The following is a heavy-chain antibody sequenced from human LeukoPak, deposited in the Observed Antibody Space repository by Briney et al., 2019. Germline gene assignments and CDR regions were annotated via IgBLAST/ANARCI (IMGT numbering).Heavy chain of an antibody. CDR1: GGSISSYY. CDR2: IYYSGSP. CDR3: ARGEGYSSGWYLYYFDY. J-gene: IGHJ4*02. V-gene: IGHV4-59*01. D-gene: IGHD6-19*01. Sequence: SETLSLTCTVSGGSISSYYWSWIRQPPGKGLEWIGHIYYSGSPNYNPSLKSRVTISVDTSKNQFSLKLSSVTAADTAVYYCARGEGYSSGWYLYYFDYWGQGTLVTVPS.